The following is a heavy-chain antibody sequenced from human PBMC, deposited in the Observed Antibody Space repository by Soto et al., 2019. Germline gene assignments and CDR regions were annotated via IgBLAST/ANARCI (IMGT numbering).Heavy chain of an antibody. J-gene: IGHJ4*02. CDR2: ISGDGINK. Sequence: QVQLVESGGGVGQPGRSLRLSCSASGFTFSDYAINWVRQAPGKGLEWVASISGDGINKYIADSVKGRFIISRDNSKNTVLLQMSSLGPEDTAVYYFARRLTPTVTAMGYWGQGTLVTVSS. CDR1: GFTFSDYA. D-gene: IGHD2-21*02. V-gene: IGHV3-30-3*01. CDR3: ARRLTPTVTAMGY.